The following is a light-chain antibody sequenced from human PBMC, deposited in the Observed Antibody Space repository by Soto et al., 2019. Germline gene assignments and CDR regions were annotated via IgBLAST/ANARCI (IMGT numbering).Light chain of an antibody. CDR3: QQYGASPFT. V-gene: IGKV3-20*01. Sequence: EIVLTQSPGTLSFSPGKSATLSCKASESIYINSFAWYYQKPDQPPRLLIYGASTRATGTPDRFSGSGSGTDFVLSIDRLEVEDSGIYYCQQYGASPFTFGPWTRVDI. CDR1: ESIYINS. J-gene: IGKJ3*01. CDR2: GAS.